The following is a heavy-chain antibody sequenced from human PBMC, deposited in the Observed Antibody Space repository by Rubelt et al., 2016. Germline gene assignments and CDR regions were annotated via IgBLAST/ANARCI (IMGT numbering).Heavy chain of an antibody. CDR3: ARDGSGSFLYLGYYFDY. J-gene: IGHJ4*02. D-gene: IGHD3-10*01. V-gene: IGHV3-30*01. Sequence: FPISRDNSKNTLYLQMNSLRAEDTAVYYCARDGSGSFLYLGYYFDYWGQGTLVTVSS.